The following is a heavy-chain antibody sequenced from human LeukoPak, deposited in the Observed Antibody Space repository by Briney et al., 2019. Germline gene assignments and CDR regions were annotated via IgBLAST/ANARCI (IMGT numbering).Heavy chain of an antibody. J-gene: IGHJ4*02. CDR3: ARETDGEGWLPYDS. D-gene: IGHD5-24*01. Sequence: GGSLRLSCAASGFTFSRSDIHWVRQPTGKGLEWVSAIDTGGGTYYSASVKGRFTISRDNAKSSVYLQMTSLRAGETALYFCARETDGEGWLPYDSWGQGTLVTVSS. V-gene: IGHV3-13*04. CDR2: IDTGGGT. CDR1: GFTFSRSD.